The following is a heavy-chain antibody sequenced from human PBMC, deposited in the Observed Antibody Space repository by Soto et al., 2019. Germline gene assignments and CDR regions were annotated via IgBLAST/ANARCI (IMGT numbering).Heavy chain of an antibody. CDR3: SSSYGSGYRAFDY. D-gene: IGHD3-10*01. J-gene: IGHJ4*02. CDR2: INPILSMS. Sequence: QVQLVQSGAEVKTPGSSVRVSCKASGDTFTFYSINWVRQSPGLGLEWMGRINPILSMSNYAQRFQGRVTMTAYKSTSTAYMELSSLRSEDTAMYYCSSSYGSGYRAFDYWCQGALVTVSS. V-gene: IGHV1-69*02. CDR1: GDTFTFYS.